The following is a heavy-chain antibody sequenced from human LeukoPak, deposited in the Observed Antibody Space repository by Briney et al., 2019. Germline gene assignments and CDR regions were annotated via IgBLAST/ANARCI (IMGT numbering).Heavy chain of an antibody. CDR3: ARDYHYDSSGQHDY. CDR1: GYTFTSYD. CDR2: ISAYNGNT. J-gene: IGHJ4*02. Sequence: ASVKVSCKASGYTFTSYDINWVRQAPGQGLEWMGWISAYNGNTNYAQMLQGRVTMTTDTSTSTAYMELRSLRSDDTAVYYCARDYHYDSSGQHDYWGQGTLVTVSS. D-gene: IGHD3-22*01. V-gene: IGHV1-18*01.